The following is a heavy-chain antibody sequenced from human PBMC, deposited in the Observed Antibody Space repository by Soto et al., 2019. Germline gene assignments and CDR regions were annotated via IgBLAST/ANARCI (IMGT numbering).Heavy chain of an antibody. Sequence: GGSLRLSCAASGFTFSSYGMHWVRQAPGKGLEWVAVISYDGSNKYYADSVKGRFTISRDNSKSTLYLQMNSLRAEDTAVYYCAKTPAPSYYFDYWGQGTLVTVSS. V-gene: IGHV3-30*18. CDR2: ISYDGSNK. J-gene: IGHJ4*02. D-gene: IGHD2-15*01. CDR1: GFTFSSYG. CDR3: AKTPAPSYYFDY.